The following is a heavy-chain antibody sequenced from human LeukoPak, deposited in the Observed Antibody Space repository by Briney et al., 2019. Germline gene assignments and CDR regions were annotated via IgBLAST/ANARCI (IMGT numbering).Heavy chain of an antibody. Sequence: SGGSLRLSCAASGFTFSSYAMSWVRQAPGKGLEWVSATSGSGGATYFADSVKGRFTISRDNSKNTLYLQMNSLRAEDTAIYYCAKSATGTTSNWFDPWGQGTLVTVSS. D-gene: IGHD1-7*01. CDR3: AKSATGTTSNWFDP. CDR1: GFTFSSYA. J-gene: IGHJ5*02. CDR2: TSGSGGAT. V-gene: IGHV3-23*01.